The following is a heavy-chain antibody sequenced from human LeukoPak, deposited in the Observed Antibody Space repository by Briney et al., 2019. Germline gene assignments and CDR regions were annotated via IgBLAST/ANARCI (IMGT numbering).Heavy chain of an antibody. V-gene: IGHV4-30-4*01. CDR3: ASSPMVTDAFDI. J-gene: IGHJ3*02. CDR2: IYYSGST. Sequence: SQTLSLTCTVSGGSINSGDYYWTWLRQPPGKGLEWIGYIYYSGSTNYNPSLKSRVTISVDTSKNQFSLKLSSVTAADTAVYYCASSPMVTDAFDIWGQGTMVTVSS. CDR1: GGSINSGDYY. D-gene: IGHD2-8*01.